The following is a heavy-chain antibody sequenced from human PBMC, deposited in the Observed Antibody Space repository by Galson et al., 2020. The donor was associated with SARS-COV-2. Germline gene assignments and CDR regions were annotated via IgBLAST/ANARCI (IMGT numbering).Heavy chain of an antibody. J-gene: IGHJ4*02. CDR1: GFTFRSHW. CDR3: ARVVSRCGYFGC. V-gene: IGHV3-7*02. Sequence: QLGESLKISCAASGFTFRSHWMSWVRQAPGKGLEWVANIKHDGTEKSYMPSVKGRFTISRDNAKNSLYLQMNSLRAEDTAVYYCARVVSRCGYFGCWGQGTLVTVAS. CDR2: IKHDGTEK. D-gene: IGHD6-13*01.